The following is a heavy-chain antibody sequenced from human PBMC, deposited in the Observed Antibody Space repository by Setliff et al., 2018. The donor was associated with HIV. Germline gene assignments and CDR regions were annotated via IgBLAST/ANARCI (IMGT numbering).Heavy chain of an antibody. Sequence: SETLSLTCVVSGYSISSGYFWGWIRQPPGEGLEWIGNMHHRGSTYYNPSLKSRVTMSVDKSKNQFSLKLTSVTAADTAVYYCASTPWEFGKVVDSWGQGTLVTVSS. D-gene: IGHD1-26*01. CDR1: GYSISSGYF. CDR3: ASTPWEFGKVVDS. J-gene: IGHJ4*02. V-gene: IGHV4-38-2*01. CDR2: MHHRGST.